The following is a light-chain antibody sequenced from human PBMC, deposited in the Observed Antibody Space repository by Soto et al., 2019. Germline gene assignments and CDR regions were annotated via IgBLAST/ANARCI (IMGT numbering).Light chain of an antibody. CDR3: QQYCSSPEYT. Sequence: EIGLTQSPGTLSLSPGERDTLSCRASQSVSSSDLAWYQQKPGQAPRLLIYGASSRATGIPDRFSGSGSGTDFTLTISRLEPEDCAVYYCQQYCSSPEYTCGQGTKLEIK. J-gene: IGKJ2*01. V-gene: IGKV3-20*01. CDR2: GAS. CDR1: QSVSSSD.